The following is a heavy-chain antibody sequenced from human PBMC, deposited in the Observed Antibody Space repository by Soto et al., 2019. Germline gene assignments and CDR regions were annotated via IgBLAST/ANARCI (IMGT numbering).Heavy chain of an antibody. V-gene: IGHV6-1*01. Sequence: PSQTLSLTWAISWDSVSSNNAAWHWIRQSPSRGLHWLGRTYYRSKWYNDYAMSAKGRITINPDTSKDHFSLQLNSVTPEDTAVYCCARAHLVASSLMWYLDRSRRGTLVTFCS. CDR3: ARAHLVASSLMWYLDR. CDR2: TYYRSKWYN. D-gene: IGHD2-15*01. CDR1: WDSVSSNNAA. J-gene: IGHJ2*01.